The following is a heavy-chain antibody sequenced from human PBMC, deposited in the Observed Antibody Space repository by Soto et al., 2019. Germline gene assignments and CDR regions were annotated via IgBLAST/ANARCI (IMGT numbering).Heavy chain of an antibody. J-gene: IGHJ3*02. CDR2: IKPGGGST. Sequence: QVQLLQSGAEVKKPGASVKVSCKASGYAFTSFHLPWLRQAPGKGPGWPGIIKPGGGSTSYAQRFRGRLTMTRDTSTSTVYMEMNILRSDATAVYYCARELATVTLDAFDIWGQGTMVTVSS. CDR3: ARELATVTLDAFDI. V-gene: IGHV1-46*01. CDR1: GYAFTSFH. D-gene: IGHD4-4*01.